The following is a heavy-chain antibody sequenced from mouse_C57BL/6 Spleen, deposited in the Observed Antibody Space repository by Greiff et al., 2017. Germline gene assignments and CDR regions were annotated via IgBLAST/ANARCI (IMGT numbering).Heavy chain of an antibody. D-gene: IGHD2-12*01. CDR3: ARNHYSLYAMDD. J-gene: IGHJ4*01. Sequence: VQLQQSGAELARPGASVKLSCKASGYTFTSYGISWVKQRTGQGLEWIGEIYPRSGNTYYNEKFTGKATLTADKSSSTAYMELRSLTSEDSAVYFCARNHYSLYAMDDWGQGTSVTVSS. CDR1: GYTFTSYG. V-gene: IGHV1-81*01. CDR2: IYPRSGNT.